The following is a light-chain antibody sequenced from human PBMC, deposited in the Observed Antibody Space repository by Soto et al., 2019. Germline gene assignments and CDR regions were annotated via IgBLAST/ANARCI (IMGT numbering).Light chain of an antibody. J-gene: IGKJ5*01. CDR2: GAS. CDR3: QQYNSWTTIT. Sequence: MTQSPSSLSVSPGERATLSCRASQSISSKLGWYQQRPGQAPRLLIYGASTRATGIPARFSGSGSGTEFTLTISSLQSEDSAVYYCQQYNSWTTITFGQGTRLEIK. CDR1: QSISSK. V-gene: IGKV3-15*01.